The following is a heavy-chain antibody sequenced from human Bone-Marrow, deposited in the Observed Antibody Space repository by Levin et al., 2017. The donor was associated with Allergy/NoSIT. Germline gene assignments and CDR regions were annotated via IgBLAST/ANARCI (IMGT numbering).Heavy chain of an antibody. Sequence: SETLSLTCTVSGDSISTSYYWGWIRQPPGKGLEWIGSIYHRGNTYYNPSLKSRVTISVDTSKNQFSLKLSSVTATDTAVYYCARHRYPCYCSAGSCVLQPVDCWGQGTLVTVSS. J-gene: IGHJ4*02. D-gene: IGHD2-15*01. CDR2: IYHRGNT. V-gene: IGHV4-39*01. CDR3: ARHRYPCYCSAGSCVLQPVDC. CDR1: GDSISTSYY.